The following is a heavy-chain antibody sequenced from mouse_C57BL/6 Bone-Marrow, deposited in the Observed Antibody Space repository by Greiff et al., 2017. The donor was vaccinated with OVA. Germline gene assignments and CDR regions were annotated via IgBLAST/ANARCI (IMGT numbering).Heavy chain of an antibody. Sequence: QVQLQQSGAELVKPGASVKISCKASGYAFSSYRMNWVKQRPGKGLEWIGQIYPGDGDTNYNGKFKGKATMTADKSSRTAYMQLSSLTSEDASVYFSARYWCYFDYWGQGTTLTVSS. V-gene: IGHV1-80*01. CDR3: ARYWCYFDY. CDR1: GYAFSSYR. J-gene: IGHJ2*01. D-gene: IGHD1-1*02. CDR2: IYPGDGDT.